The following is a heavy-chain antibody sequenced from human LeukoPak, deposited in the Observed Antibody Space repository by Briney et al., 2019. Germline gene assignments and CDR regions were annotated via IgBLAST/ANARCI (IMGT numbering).Heavy chain of an antibody. CDR3: ATPLLNFWSGFPLGY. D-gene: IGHD3-3*01. Sequence: AASVKVSCKVSGYTLTELSMHWVRQAPGKGLEWMGGFDPEGGETIYAQKFQGRVTMTEDTSTDTAYMELSSLRSEDTAVYYCATPLLNFWSGFPLGYWGQGTLVTVSS. CDR2: FDPEGGET. CDR1: GYTLTELS. J-gene: IGHJ4*02. V-gene: IGHV1-24*01.